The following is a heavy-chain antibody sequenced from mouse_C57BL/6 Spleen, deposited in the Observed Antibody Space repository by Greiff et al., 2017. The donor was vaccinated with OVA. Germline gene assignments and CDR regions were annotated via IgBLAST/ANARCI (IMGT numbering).Heavy chain of an antibody. CDR2: INYDGSST. CDR1: GFTFSDYY. J-gene: IGHJ2*01. D-gene: IGHD2-2*01. Sequence: VQLVESGGGLVKPGGSLKLSCAASGFTFSDYYMAWVRQVPEKGLEWVANINYDGSSTYYLDSLKSRFIISRDNAKNILYLQMSSLKSEDTATYYCARDPGYYFDYWGQGTTLTVSS. CDR3: ARDPGYYFDY. V-gene: IGHV5-16*01.